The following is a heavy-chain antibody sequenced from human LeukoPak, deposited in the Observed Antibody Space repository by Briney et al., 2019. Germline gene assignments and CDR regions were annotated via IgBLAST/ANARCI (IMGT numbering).Heavy chain of an antibody. D-gene: IGHD3-3*01. J-gene: IGHJ5*02. Sequence: SETLSLTCTVSGGSISSYYWSWIRQPAGKGLKWIGRIYTSGSTNYNPSLKSRVTMSVDTSKNQFSLKLSSVTAADTAVYYCARILTSDYDYWFDPWGQGTLVTVSS. CDR1: GGSISSYY. CDR3: ARILTSDYDYWFDP. V-gene: IGHV4-4*07. CDR2: IYTSGST.